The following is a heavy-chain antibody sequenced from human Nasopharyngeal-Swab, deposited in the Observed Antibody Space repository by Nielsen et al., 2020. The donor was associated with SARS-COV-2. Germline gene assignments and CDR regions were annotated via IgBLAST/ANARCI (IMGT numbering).Heavy chain of an antibody. V-gene: IGHV3-30-3*01. Sequence: GESLKISCAASGFTFSSYAMHWVRQAPGKGLEWVAVISYDGSNKYYADSVKGRFTISRDNSKNTLYLQMNSLRAEDTAVYYCAREAMVRGKPTIYYYYGMDVWGQGTTATVSS. CDR2: ISYDGSNK. J-gene: IGHJ6*02. CDR3: AREAMVRGKPTIYYYYGMDV. CDR1: GFTFSSYA. D-gene: IGHD3-10*01.